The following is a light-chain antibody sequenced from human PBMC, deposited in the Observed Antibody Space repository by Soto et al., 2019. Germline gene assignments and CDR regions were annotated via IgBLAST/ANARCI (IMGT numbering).Light chain of an antibody. V-gene: IGKV1-5*01. CDR1: QTITSW. Sequence: DIPMTQSPSTLSTSVGDRVTITCRASQTITSWLAWYQQKPGKAPKLLIYDASSLESGVPSRFSGSGSGTEFTLTISNLQPDDFATYYCQQYYSFSTFGQGTKLEIK. J-gene: IGKJ2*01. CDR2: DAS. CDR3: QQYYSFST.